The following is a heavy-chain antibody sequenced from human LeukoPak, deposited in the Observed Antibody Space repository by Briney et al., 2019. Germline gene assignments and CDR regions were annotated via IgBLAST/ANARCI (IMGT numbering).Heavy chain of an antibody. CDR1: GGSFSGYY. D-gene: IGHD2-15*01. CDR3: ARGGECGSCDGFDM. V-gene: IGHV4-34*01. J-gene: IGHJ3*02. Sequence: SETLSLTCAVNGGSFSGYYWIWIRQPPGKGLEWIGEINHSGSTNYNPSLKSRVTISVDTSKNQFSLKLNSVTAADTAVCYCARGGECGSCDGFDMWGQGIMVTVSS. CDR2: INHSGST.